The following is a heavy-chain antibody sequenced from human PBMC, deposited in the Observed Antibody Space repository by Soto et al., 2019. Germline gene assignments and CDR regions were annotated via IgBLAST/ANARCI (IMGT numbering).Heavy chain of an antibody. V-gene: IGHV1-69*13. J-gene: IGHJ6*02. D-gene: IGHD4-4*01. CDR3: ASPPYSNYPLFYYYYGMDV. CDR2: IIPIFGTA. CDR1: GYIFTTYF. Sequence: SVKVSCKASGYIFTTYFIHWVRQAPGQGLEWMGGIIPIFGTANYAQKFQGRVTITADESTSTAYMELSSLRSEDTAVYYCASPPYSNYPLFYYYYGMDVWGQGTTVTVSS.